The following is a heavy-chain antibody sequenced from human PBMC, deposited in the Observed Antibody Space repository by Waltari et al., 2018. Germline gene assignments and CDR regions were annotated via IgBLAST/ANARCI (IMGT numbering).Heavy chain of an antibody. V-gene: IGHV1-46*01. CDR2: INLSNGET. CDR1: GYAFTRYY. Sequence: QVRLVQSGTEFKKPGASVKLSCRTSGYAFTRYYIHWGRQAPGQGLEWMGIINLSNGETNYAQKLRGRVTMTGDTSTSTVHMELSSLRSEDTAMYYCVREFSGGYFDYWGQGTLVTVSS. J-gene: IGHJ4*02. D-gene: IGHD3-22*01. CDR3: VREFSGGYFDY.